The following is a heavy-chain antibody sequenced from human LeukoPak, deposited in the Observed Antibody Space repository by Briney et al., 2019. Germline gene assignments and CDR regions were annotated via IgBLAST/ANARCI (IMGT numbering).Heavy chain of an antibody. CDR1: GGTFSSYT. D-gene: IGHD2-15*01. CDR3: ARVAPDKYGLGAFDI. Sequence: SVKVSCKASGGTFSSYTISWVRQAPGQGLEWMGRIIPILGIANYAQKFQGRVTITADKSTSTAYMELSSLRSEDTAVYYCARVAPDKYGLGAFDIWGQGTMVTVSS. CDR2: IIPILGIA. V-gene: IGHV1-69*02. J-gene: IGHJ3*02.